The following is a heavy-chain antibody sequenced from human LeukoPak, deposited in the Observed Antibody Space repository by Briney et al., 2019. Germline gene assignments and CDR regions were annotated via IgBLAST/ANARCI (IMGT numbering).Heavy chain of an antibody. D-gene: IGHD2-15*01. Sequence: PGGSLRLSCAASGFTFSSYAMSWVRQAPGKGLEWVSAISGSGGSTYYADSVKGRFTISRDNSKNTLYLQMNSLRAEDTAVYYCAKVWRDIIVVVAATGDVGAFDIWGQGTMVTVSS. CDR3: AKVWRDIIVVVAATGDVGAFDI. J-gene: IGHJ3*02. CDR2: ISGSGGST. CDR1: GFTFSSYA. V-gene: IGHV3-23*01.